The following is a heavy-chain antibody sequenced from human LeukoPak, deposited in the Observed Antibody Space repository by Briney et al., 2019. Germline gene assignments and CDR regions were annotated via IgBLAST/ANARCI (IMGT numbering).Heavy chain of an antibody. Sequence: SETLSLTCAVSGYSISSGYYWGWIRQPPGKGLEWIGSIYHSGSTYYNPSLKSRVTISVDTSKNQFSLKLSSVTAADTAVYYRARRWSGWGFPLGAYFDYWGQGTLVTVSS. D-gene: IGHD6-19*01. CDR3: ARRWSGWGFPLGAYFDY. CDR2: IYHSGST. CDR1: GYSISSGYY. J-gene: IGHJ4*02. V-gene: IGHV4-38-2*01.